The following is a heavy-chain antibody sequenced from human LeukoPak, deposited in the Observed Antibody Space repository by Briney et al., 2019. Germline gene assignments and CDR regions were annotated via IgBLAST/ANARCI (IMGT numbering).Heavy chain of an antibody. V-gene: IGHV1-69*06. CDR1: GGTFSSYA. CDR2: IIPIFGTA. CDR3: AREREWIQLPAMRSYYYMDV. J-gene: IGHJ6*03. D-gene: IGHD5-18*01. Sequence: GASVKVSCKASGGTFSSYAISWVRQAPGQGLEWMGGIIPIFGTANYAQKFQGRVTITADKSTSTAYMELSSLRSEDTAVYYCAREREWIQLPAMRSYYYMDVWGRGTTVTVSS.